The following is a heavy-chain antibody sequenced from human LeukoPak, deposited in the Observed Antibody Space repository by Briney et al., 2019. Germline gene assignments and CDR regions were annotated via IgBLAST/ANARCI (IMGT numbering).Heavy chain of an antibody. J-gene: IGHJ4*02. Sequence: GGSLRLSCAASGFTFSSYAMSWVRQAPGKGLEWVSAISGRGGSTYYADSVKGRFTISRDNSKNTLYLQMNSLRAEDTAVYYCAKASYSSSRFDYWGQGTLVTVSS. CDR2: ISGRGGST. CDR3: AKASYSSSRFDY. V-gene: IGHV3-23*01. CDR1: GFTFSSYA. D-gene: IGHD6-6*01.